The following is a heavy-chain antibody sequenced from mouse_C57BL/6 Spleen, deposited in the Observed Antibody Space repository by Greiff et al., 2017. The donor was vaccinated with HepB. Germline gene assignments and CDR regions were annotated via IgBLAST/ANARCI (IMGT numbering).Heavy chain of an antibody. CDR2: ISSGGDYI. J-gene: IGHJ4*01. CDR1: GFTFSSYA. Sequence: DVQLVESGEGLVKPGGSLKLSCAASGFTFSSYAMSWVRQTPEKRLEWVAYISSGGDYIYYADTVKGRFTISRDNARNTLYLQMSSLKSEDTAMYYCTRGVFNYYAMDYWGQGTSVTVSS. CDR3: TRGVFNYYAMDY. V-gene: IGHV5-9-1*02.